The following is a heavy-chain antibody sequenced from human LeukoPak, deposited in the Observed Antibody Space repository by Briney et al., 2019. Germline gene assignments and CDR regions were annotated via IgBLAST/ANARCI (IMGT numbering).Heavy chain of an antibody. CDR2: IVVGSGNT. D-gene: IGHD3-22*01. Sequence: EASVKVSCKASGFTFTSSAMQWVRQARGQRLEWIGWIVVGSGNTNYAQKFQERVTITRDMSTGTAYMELSSLRSEDTAVYYCAVDSSGHHDAFDIWGQGTMVTVSS. J-gene: IGHJ3*02. CDR1: GFTFTSSA. CDR3: AVDSSGHHDAFDI. V-gene: IGHV1-58*02.